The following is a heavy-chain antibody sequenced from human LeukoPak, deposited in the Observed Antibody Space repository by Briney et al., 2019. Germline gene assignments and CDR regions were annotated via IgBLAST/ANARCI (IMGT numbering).Heavy chain of an antibody. V-gene: IGHV1-24*01. CDR1: GYTLTEFS. J-gene: IGHJ3*02. Sequence: GASVKVSCKVSGYTLTEFSMHWVRQAPGKGLEWMGGFDPEDGETIYAQELQGRVTMTKDTSTDTAYMELSSLRSEDTAVYYCATPLYSSSWYRINAFDIWGQGTMVTVSS. CDR3: ATPLYSSSWYRINAFDI. CDR2: FDPEDGET. D-gene: IGHD6-13*01.